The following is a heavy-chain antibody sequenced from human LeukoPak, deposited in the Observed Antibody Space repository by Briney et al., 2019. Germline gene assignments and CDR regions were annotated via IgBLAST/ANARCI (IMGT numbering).Heavy chain of an antibody. CDR1: GFTFSDSY. CDR2: ISSGSTYI. V-gene: IGHV3-11*04. CDR3: ARDKNGVFDI. J-gene: IGHJ3*02. Sequence: GGSLRLSCAASGFTFSDSYMSWIPQVPGKGLEWVSSISSGSTYIYNADSVQGRFTISRDNAKNSLFLLVNSLRAEDTAVYYCARDKNGVFDIWGQGTMVTVSS. D-gene: IGHD3-3*01.